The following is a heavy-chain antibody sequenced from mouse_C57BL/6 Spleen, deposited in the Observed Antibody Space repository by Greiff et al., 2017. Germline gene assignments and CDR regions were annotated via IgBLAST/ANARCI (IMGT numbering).Heavy chain of an antibody. D-gene: IGHD4-1*01. CDR3: ARADLALGQGIYWYFDV. CDR1: GYTFTDYN. V-gene: IGHV1-22*01. J-gene: IGHJ1*03. CDR2: INPNNGGT. Sequence: VQLQQSGPELVKPGASVKMSCKASGYTFTDYNMHWVKQSHGKSLEWIGYINPNNGGTSYNQKFKGKATLTVNKSSSTAYMELRSLTSEDSAVYYCARADLALGQGIYWYFDVWGTGTTVTVSS.